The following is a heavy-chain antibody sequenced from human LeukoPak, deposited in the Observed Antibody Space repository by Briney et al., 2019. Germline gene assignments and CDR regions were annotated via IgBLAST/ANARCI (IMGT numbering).Heavy chain of an antibody. CDR2: ISWNSGSI. CDR3: ATGSSLYYFDY. CDR1: GFTFDDYA. V-gene: IGHV3-9*01. J-gene: IGHJ4*02. Sequence: GGSLRLSCAASGFTFDDYAMHWVRQAPGKGLEWVSGISWNSGSIGYADSVKGRFTISRDNAKNSLYLQMNSLRADDTAVYYCATGSSLYYFDYWGQGTLVTVSS. D-gene: IGHD6-6*01.